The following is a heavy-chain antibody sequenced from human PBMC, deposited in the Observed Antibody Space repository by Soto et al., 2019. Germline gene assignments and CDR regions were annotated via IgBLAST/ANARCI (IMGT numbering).Heavy chain of an antibody. CDR3: ARDLVRKLLRHYYYYGMDV. D-gene: IGHD1-26*01. Sequence: QMQLVESGGGVVQPGRSLRLSCAASGFTFSSYAMHWVRQAPGKGLEWVAVISYDGSNKYYADSVKGRFTISRDNSKNTLYLQMNSLRAEDTAVYYCARDLVRKLLRHYYYYGMDVWGQGTTVTVSS. J-gene: IGHJ6*02. CDR1: GFTFSSYA. CDR2: ISYDGSNK. V-gene: IGHV3-30-3*01.